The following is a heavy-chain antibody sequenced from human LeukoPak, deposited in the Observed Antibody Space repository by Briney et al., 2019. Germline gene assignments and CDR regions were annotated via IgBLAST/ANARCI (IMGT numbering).Heavy chain of an antibody. Sequence: ASVKVSCKASGYTSTGYYMHWVRQAPGQGLEWMGWINPNSGGTNYAQKFQGRVTMTRDTSISTAYMELSRLRSDDTAVYYCARVDGYNSGVDYWGQGTLVTVSS. D-gene: IGHD5-24*01. CDR1: GYTSTGYY. CDR2: INPNSGGT. V-gene: IGHV1-2*02. CDR3: ARVDGYNSGVDY. J-gene: IGHJ4*02.